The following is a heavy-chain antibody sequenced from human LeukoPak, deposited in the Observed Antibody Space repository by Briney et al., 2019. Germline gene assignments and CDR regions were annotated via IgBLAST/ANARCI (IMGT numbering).Heavy chain of an antibody. CDR2: INHSGST. D-gene: IGHD2-2*01. CDR1: GESFSGYY. Sequence: SETLSLTCAVYGESFSGYYWSWIRQPLGKGLEWIGEINHSGSTNYNPSLKSRVTISVDTSKNQFSLKLSSVTAADTAVYYCARVNKVAVPAHYGMDVWGQGTTVTVSS. V-gene: IGHV4-34*01. J-gene: IGHJ6*02. CDR3: ARVNKVAVPAHYGMDV.